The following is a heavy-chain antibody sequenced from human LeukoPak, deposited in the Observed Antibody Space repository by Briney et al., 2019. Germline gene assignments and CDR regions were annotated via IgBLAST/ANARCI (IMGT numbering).Heavy chain of an antibody. CDR1: GFTFSSYG. CDR3: AKSDCDSTSCSYPLDY. Sequence: PGGSLRLSCAASGFTFSSYGMHWVRQAPGKGLEGVAFIRYDGSNKYYADSVKGRFTISRDNSKNTLYLQMNSLRAEDTAVYYCAKSDCDSTSCSYPLDYWGQGTLVTVSS. CDR2: IRYDGSNK. D-gene: IGHD2-2*01. J-gene: IGHJ4*02. V-gene: IGHV3-30*02.